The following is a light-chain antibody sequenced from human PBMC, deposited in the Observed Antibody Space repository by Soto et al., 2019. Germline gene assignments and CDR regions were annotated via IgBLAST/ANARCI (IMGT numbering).Light chain of an antibody. J-gene: IGKJ1*01. CDR2: GAS. CDR3: QQYGSSRGT. CDR1: QSVSSSY. V-gene: IGKV3-20*01. Sequence: EVVLTQSPRTLSLSPGERATLSCRASQSVSSSYLAWYQQKPGQAPRLLIYGASSRATGIPDRFSGSGSGTDLTLTISRLEPEDFAVYYCQQYGSSRGTFGQGTKVDIK.